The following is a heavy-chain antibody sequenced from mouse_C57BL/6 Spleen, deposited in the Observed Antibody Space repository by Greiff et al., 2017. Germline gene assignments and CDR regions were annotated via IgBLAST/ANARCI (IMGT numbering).Heavy chain of an antibody. V-gene: IGHV1-82*01. CDR3: AREGLYYDYDY. CDR1: GYAFSSSW. J-gene: IGHJ2*01. CDR2: IYPGDGDT. Sequence: VKLMESGPELVKPGASVKISCKASGYAFSSSWMNWVKQRPGKGLEWIGRIYPGDGDTNYNGKFKGKATLTADKSSSTAYMQLSSLTSEDSAVYFCAREGLYYDYDYRGQGTTLPVSS. D-gene: IGHD2-4*01.